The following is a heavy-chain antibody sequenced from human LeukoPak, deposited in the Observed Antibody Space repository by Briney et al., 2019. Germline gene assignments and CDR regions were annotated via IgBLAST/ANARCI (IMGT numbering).Heavy chain of an antibody. CDR3: ARVGGRLYYFDY. D-gene: IGHD2-15*01. Sequence: GGSLRLSCAASGFTVSNNYMSWVRQAPGKGLEWVSIIYSGGAAYYADSVKGRFTISRDNSKNTLYLQMNSLRAEDTAVYYCARVGGRLYYFDYWGQGTLVTVSS. CDR2: IYSGGAA. J-gene: IGHJ4*02. CDR1: GFTVSNNY. V-gene: IGHV3-53*01.